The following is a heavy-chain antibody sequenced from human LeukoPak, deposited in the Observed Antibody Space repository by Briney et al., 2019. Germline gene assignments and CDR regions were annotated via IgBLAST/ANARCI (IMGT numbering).Heavy chain of an antibody. D-gene: IGHD2-2*01. J-gene: IGHJ4*02. CDR3: ARDDGGYCSSTSCYFGVYDY. CDR2: ISYDGSNK. V-gene: IGHV3-30-3*01. Sequence: GGSLRLSCAASGFTFSSYAMHWVRQAPGKGLEWVAVISYDGSNKYYADSVKGRCTISRDNSKNTLYLQMNSLRAEDTAVYYCARDDGGYCSSTSCYFGVYDYWGQGTLVTVSS. CDR1: GFTFSSYA.